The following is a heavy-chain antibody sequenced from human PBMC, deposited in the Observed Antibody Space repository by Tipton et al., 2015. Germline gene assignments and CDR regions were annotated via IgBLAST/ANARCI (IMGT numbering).Heavy chain of an antibody. CDR3: ARQHCYSTTCYAEFYYFDY. CDR2: IYYSGNT. Sequence: TLSLTCTVSDGSISSYYWSWIRQPPGKGLEWIGFIYYSGNTKYNPSLKSRVSIFVDTSKNQFSLKLSSVTAADTAVYYCARQHCYSTTCYAEFYYFDYWGQGSLVTVSS. CDR1: DGSISSYY. V-gene: IGHV4-59*08. D-gene: IGHD2-2*01. J-gene: IGHJ4*02.